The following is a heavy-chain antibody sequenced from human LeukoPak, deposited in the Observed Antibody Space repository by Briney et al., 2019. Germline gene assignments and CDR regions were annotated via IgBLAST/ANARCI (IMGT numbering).Heavy chain of an antibody. V-gene: IGHV1-2*02. CDR1: GYTFTGYY. J-gene: IGHJ6*03. CDR2: INPNSGGT. Sequence: GASVKVSCKASGYTFTGYYMHWVRQAPGQGLEWMGWINPNSGGTNYAQKFQGRVTMTRDTSISTAYMELSRLRSDDTAVYYCARVDSGSYWGYYYYYMDVWGKGTTVTVSS. D-gene: IGHD1-26*01. CDR3: ARVDSGSYWGYYYYYMDV.